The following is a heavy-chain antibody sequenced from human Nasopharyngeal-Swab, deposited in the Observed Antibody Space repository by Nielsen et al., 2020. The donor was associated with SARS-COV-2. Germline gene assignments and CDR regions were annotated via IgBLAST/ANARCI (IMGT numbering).Heavy chain of an antibody. CDR1: GFTFSVSA. J-gene: IGHJ4*02. CDR3: ASNDFWSGYYFNY. CDR2: ISSSSSTI. D-gene: IGHD3-3*01. V-gene: IGHV3-48*02. Sequence: GGSLRLSCAASGFTFSVSAMHWVRQAPGKGLEWVSYISSSSSTIYYADSVKGRFTISRDNAKNSLYLQMNSLRDEDTAVYYCASNDFWSGYYFNYWGQGTLVTVSS.